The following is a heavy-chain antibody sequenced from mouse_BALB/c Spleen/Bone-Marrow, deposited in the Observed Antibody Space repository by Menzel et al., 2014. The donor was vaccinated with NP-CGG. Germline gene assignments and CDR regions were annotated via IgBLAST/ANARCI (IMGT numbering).Heavy chain of an antibody. V-gene: IGHV1-61*01. J-gene: IGHJ2*01. CDR3: ARWGAYFDY. Sequence: VQLQQSGAELVRPGTPVKLSCKASGYTFTSYWMNWVKQRPGRGLEWIGRIGPSDSETHYNQKFKDKATLTVDKSSSTAYIQLSSLTSEDSAVYYCARWGAYFDYWGQGTTLTVSS. CDR2: IGPSDSET. CDR1: GYTFTSYW.